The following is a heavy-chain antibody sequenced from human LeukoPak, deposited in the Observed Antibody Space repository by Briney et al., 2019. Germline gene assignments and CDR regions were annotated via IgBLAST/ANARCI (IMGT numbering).Heavy chain of an antibody. D-gene: IGHD2-2*01. J-gene: IGHJ5*02. CDR1: GDSISSSSYY. Sequence: SETLSLTCTVSGDSISSSSYYWGWIRQPPGKGLEWIGSIYCSGSTYYNPSLKSRVTISVDTSKNQFSLKLNSVTAADTAVYYCARRDIVVVPPTGFDPWGQGTLVTVSS. CDR3: ARRDIVVVPPTGFDP. CDR2: IYCSGST. V-gene: IGHV4-39*01.